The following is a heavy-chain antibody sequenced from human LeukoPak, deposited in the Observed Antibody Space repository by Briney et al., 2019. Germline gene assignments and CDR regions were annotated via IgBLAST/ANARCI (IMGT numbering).Heavy chain of an antibody. D-gene: IGHD1-26*01. CDR3: ARHRSGSYWRAFDI. J-gene: IGHJ3*02. Sequence: SETLSLTCTVSGGSISGYYWSWIRQPPGKGLEWIGYIYYSGSTDYNPSLKSRVTISVDTSKNQFSLKLSSVTAADTAVYYCARHRSGSYWRAFDIWGQGTMVTVSS. CDR2: IYYSGST. V-gene: IGHV4-59*08. CDR1: GGSISGYY.